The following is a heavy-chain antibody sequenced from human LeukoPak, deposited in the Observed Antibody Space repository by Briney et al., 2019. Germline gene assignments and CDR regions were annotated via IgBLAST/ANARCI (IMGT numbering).Heavy chain of an antibody. Sequence: GGSLRLSCAVSGFTVSGNYMSWVRQAPGEGLEWVSSISSSSSYIYYADSVKGRFTISRDNSKNTLYLQMNSLRAEDTAVYYCARAVAGFDYWGQGTLVTVSS. CDR3: ARAVAGFDY. D-gene: IGHD6-19*01. CDR1: GFTVSGNY. CDR2: ISSSSSYI. J-gene: IGHJ4*02. V-gene: IGHV3-21*01.